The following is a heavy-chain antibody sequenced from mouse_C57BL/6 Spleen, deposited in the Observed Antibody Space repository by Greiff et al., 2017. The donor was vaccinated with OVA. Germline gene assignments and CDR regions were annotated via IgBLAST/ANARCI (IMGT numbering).Heavy chain of an antibody. V-gene: IGHV1-81*01. J-gene: IGHJ4*01. CDR3: ARSWITTVDYYAMDY. CDR1: GYTFTSYG. CDR2: IYPRSGNT. D-gene: IGHD1-1*01. Sequence: QVQLKESGAELARPGASVKLSCKASGYTFTSYGISWVKQRTGQGLEWIGEIYPRSGNTYYNEKFKGKATLTADKSSSTAYMELRSLTSEDSAVYFCARSWITTVDYYAMDYWGQGTSVTVSS.